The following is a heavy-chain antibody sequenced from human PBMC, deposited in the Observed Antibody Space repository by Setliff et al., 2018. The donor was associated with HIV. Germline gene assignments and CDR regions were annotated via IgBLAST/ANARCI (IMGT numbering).Heavy chain of an antibody. J-gene: IGHJ2*01. CDR1: GGYISSFY. CDR3: ARLCIAAAGTRSIPWYFDL. V-gene: IGHV4-59*08. D-gene: IGHD6-13*01. CDR2: SYYSGST. Sequence: SETLSLTCTVSGGYISSFYWSWIRQPPGKGLEWIGYSYYSGSTNYNPSLKSRVTISLDTSKNQFSLKLSSVTAADTAVYYCARLCIAAAGTRSIPWYFDLWGRGTLVTVSS.